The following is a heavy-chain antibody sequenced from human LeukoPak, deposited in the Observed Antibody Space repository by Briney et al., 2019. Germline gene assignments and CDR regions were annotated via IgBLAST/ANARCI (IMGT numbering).Heavy chain of an antibody. CDR1: GGSIGTYY. V-gene: IGHV4-59*01. Sequence: ASETLSLTCTASGGSIGTYYWSWIRQPPGKGLEWIGYIYFSGSTNYNPSLKSGVSILVDTSKNQFSLKLSSVTAADTAVYYCARMGSSGSSGYYFDYWGQGTLVTVSS. CDR2: IYFSGST. CDR3: ARMGSSGSSGYYFDY. J-gene: IGHJ4*02. D-gene: IGHD6-19*01.